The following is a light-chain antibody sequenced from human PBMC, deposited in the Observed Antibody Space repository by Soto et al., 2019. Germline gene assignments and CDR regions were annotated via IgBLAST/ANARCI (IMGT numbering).Light chain of an antibody. J-gene: IGKJ5*01. CDR2: DAS. V-gene: IGKV1-33*01. Sequence: QMTQSPSSLSASIGDRVSISFKASQDVGNFLNWYKQRXGKAPYXXIYDASNLDSGVSSRFSGSGSGRDFSFTITSLQPDDVATYFCQQYGSLPITFGQGTRLEIK. CDR1: QDVGNF. CDR3: QQYGSLPIT.